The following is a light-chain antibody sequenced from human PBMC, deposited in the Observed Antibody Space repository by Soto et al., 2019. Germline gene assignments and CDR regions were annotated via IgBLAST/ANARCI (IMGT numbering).Light chain of an antibody. CDR1: QPVITS. J-gene: IGKJ4*01. CDR3: QQYSDYSAHGLT. V-gene: IGKV1-5*01. CDR2: DAS. Sequence: DIQLTQSPSALSASIGDRVTITCRASQPVITSLAWYQHKPGEAPKLLIYDASILQTGVPSRFSGYASGTEFTLTITSAQPDDFATYYCQQYSDYSAHGLTFGGGTKVAIK.